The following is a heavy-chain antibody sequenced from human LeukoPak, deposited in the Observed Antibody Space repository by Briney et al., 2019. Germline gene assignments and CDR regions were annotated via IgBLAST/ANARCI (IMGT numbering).Heavy chain of an antibody. V-gene: IGHV3-23*01. J-gene: IGHJ5*02. CDR3: AKGGGSSSWYKAGWFDP. Sequence: GGSLRLSCAASGFTFSSYAMSWVRQAPGKGLGWVSAISGSGGSTYYADSVKGRFTISRDNPKNTLYLQMNSLRAEDTAVYYCAKGGGSSSWYKAGWFDPWGQGTLVTVSS. D-gene: IGHD6-13*01. CDR1: GFTFSSYA. CDR2: ISGSGGST.